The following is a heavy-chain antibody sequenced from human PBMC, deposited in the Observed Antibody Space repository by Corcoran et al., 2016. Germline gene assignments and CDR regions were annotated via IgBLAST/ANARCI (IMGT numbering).Heavy chain of an antibody. V-gene: IGHV4-38-2*02. D-gene: IGHD5-12*01. CDR1: GYSISSGYY. J-gene: IGHJ3*02. CDR2: IYHSGST. CDR3: ARDVGYNDAFDI. Sequence: QVQLQESGPGLVKPSETLSLTCTVSGYSISSGYYWGWIRQPPGKGLEWIGSIYHSGSTYYNPSLNSRFTITVDTSKNQFSLKRSTATAADPAVYYCARDVGYNDAFDIWGQGTMVTVSS.